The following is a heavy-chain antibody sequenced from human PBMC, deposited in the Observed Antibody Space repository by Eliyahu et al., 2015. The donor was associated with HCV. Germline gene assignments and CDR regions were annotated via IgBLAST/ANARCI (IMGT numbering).Heavy chain of an antibody. V-gene: IGHV4-34*01. Sequence: QVQLQQWGAGLLKPSETLSLTCAVYGGSLXRYYWSWXRXSPGKGLXWXGEIXXSGXTNYNPSLKSRVTISLDKSKNQFSLKLSSVTAADTAVYYCAREPPSRLLSYFDSWSQGTRVSVSS. CDR2: IXXSGXT. CDR1: GGSLXRYY. J-gene: IGHJ4*02. D-gene: IGHD2/OR15-2a*01. CDR3: AREPPSRLLSYFDS.